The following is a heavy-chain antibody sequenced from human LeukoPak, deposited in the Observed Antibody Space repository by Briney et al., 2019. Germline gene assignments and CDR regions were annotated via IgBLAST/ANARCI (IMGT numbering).Heavy chain of an antibody. CDR2: INPTGGST. CDR3: ARRYYDSSGYLIDY. V-gene: IGHV1-46*01. Sequence: ASVKVSCKASGYTFTSYYMHWVRQAPGQGLEWMGLINPTGGSTGYAQKFQGRVTITADESTSTAYMELSSLRSEDTAVYYCARRYYDSSGYLIDYWGQGTLVTVSS. CDR1: GYTFTSYY. J-gene: IGHJ4*02. D-gene: IGHD3-22*01.